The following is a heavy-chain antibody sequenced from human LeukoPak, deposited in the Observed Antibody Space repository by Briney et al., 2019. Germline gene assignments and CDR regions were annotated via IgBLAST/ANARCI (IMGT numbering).Heavy chain of an antibody. J-gene: IGHJ4*02. D-gene: IGHD3-10*01. CDR2: ISYDGSNK. CDR1: GFTFSSYS. Sequence: GGSLRLSCAASGFTFSSYSMNWVRQAPGKGLEWVAVISYDGSNKYYADSVKGRFTISRDNSKNTLYLQMNSLRAEDTAVYYCARDRRDYYGSGGFDYWGQGTLVTVSS. CDR3: ARDRRDYYGSGGFDY. V-gene: IGHV3-30*03.